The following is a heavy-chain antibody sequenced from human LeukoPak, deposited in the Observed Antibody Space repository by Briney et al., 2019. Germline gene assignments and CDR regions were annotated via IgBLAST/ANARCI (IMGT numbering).Heavy chain of an antibody. CDR3: ARGNILTGYCFDF. CDR1: GGSISGYY. Sequence: SETLSLTCAVSGGSISGYYWSWIRQPPGKGLEWVGEIHYTGSTSYNPSLKSRATISIDTSTNQLSLKLSSVTAADTAVYYCARGNILTGYCFDFWGQGALVTVSS. CDR2: IHYTGST. V-gene: IGHV4-34*01. J-gene: IGHJ4*02. D-gene: IGHD3-9*01.